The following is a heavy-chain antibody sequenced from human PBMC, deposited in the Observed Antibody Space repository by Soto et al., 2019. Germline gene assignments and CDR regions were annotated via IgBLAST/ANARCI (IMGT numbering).Heavy chain of an antibody. D-gene: IGHD3-22*01. V-gene: IGHV4-4*07. CDR1: LDSISNSY. CDR3: AKGRGFYSDNYFDP. Sequence: QVQLLESGPGLVKPSETLSLTCSVSLDSISNSYWTWIRQPAGKGLECIGHIYSSGNANYNPSLKSRVTMSLDTSKNQFSLSLKSVTAADTALYYCAKGRGFYSDNYFDPWGQGTQVTVSS. J-gene: IGHJ5*02. CDR2: IYSSGNA.